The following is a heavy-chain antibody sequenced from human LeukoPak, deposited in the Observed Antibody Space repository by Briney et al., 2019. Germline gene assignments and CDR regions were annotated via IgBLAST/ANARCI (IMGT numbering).Heavy chain of an antibody. CDR3: ARNYGSRFDY. Sequence: SETLSLTCTVSGGSIRDFYWSWIRQPAGKGLEWVGRIYTSGSTNYNPSLKGRVTMSVDASENQFFLKLNSVTAADTAVYYCARNYGSRFDYWGQGTLVAVSS. V-gene: IGHV4-4*07. J-gene: IGHJ4*02. D-gene: IGHD3-10*01. CDR2: IYTSGST. CDR1: GGSIRDFY.